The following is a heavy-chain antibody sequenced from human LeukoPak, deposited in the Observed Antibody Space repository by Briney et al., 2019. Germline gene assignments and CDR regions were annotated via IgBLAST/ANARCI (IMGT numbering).Heavy chain of an antibody. CDR1: GYTLTELS. CDR3: ATVGYCSSTSCYNLPTDY. V-gene: IGHV1-24*01. CDR2: FDPEDGET. D-gene: IGHD2-2*02. J-gene: IGHJ4*02. Sequence: ASVKVSCKVSGYTLTELSMHWVRQAPGKGLEWMGGFDPEDGETIYAQKFQGRVTMTEDTSTDTAYMEPSSLRSEDTAVYYCATVGYCSSTSCYNLPTDYWGQGTLVTVSS.